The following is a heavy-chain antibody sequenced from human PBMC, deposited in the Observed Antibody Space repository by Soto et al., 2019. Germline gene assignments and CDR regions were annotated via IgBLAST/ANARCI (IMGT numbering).Heavy chain of an antibody. Sequence: GGSLRLSCAASGFTFSSYSMNWVRQAPGKGLEWVSYISSSSSTIYYADSVKGRFTISRDNAKNSLYLQMNSLRDEDTAVYYCASPDSSGGSWSDAFDIWGQGTMVTVSS. CDR1: GFTFSSYS. J-gene: IGHJ3*02. V-gene: IGHV3-48*02. D-gene: IGHD2-15*01. CDR3: ASPDSSGGSWSDAFDI. CDR2: ISSSSSTI.